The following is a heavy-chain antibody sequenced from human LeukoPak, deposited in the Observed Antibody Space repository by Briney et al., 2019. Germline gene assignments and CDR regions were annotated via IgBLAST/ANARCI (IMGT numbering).Heavy chain of an antibody. Sequence: GGSLRLSCAASGFTFSSYAMHWVRQAPGKGLEWVAVISFDGSDKYYADSVKGRFTISRDNSKNTLYLQMNSLRVEDTAVYYCARDQHSEIGVGANDYWGQGTLVTVSS. J-gene: IGHJ4*02. V-gene: IGHV3-30-3*01. CDR3: ARDQHSEIGVGANDY. D-gene: IGHD1-26*01. CDR1: GFTFSSYA. CDR2: ISFDGSDK.